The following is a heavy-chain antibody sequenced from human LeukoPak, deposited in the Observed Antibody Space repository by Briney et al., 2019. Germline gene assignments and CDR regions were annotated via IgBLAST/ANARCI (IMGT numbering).Heavy chain of an antibody. Sequence: GGSLRLSCAASGFTFSSSAMTRVRQAPGKGLEWVSVISGSGDSTFYADSVKGRFTISRDSSKNTVYLQMNSLRAGDTAIYYCAKGMSGSCYSGLHCWGQGTLVTVSS. D-gene: IGHD2-15*01. V-gene: IGHV3-23*01. CDR1: GFTFSSSA. CDR2: ISGSGDST. J-gene: IGHJ4*02. CDR3: AKGMSGSCYSGLHC.